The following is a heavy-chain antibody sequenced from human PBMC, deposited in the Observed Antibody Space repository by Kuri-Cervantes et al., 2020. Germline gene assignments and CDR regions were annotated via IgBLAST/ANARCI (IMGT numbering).Heavy chain of an antibody. D-gene: IGHD3-22*01. CDR2: IRSKAYGGTT. J-gene: IGHJ4*02. V-gene: IGHV3-49*04. CDR1: GFTFGDYA. CDR3: TTDFNYYDSSGYLCCEDFDY. Sequence: GESLKISCTASGFTFGDYAMSWVRQAPGRGLEWVGFIRSKAYGGTTEYAASVKGRFTISRDDSKSIAYLQMNSLKTEDTAVYYCTTDFNYYDSSGYLCCEDFDYWGQGTLVTVSS.